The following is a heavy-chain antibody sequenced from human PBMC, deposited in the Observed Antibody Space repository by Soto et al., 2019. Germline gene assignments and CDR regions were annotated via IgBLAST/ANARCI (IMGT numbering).Heavy chain of an antibody. CDR2: INHSGST. D-gene: IGHD3-10*01. Sequence: QVQLQQWGAGLLKPSETLSLTCAVYGGSFSGYYWSWIRQPPGKGLEWIGEINHSGSTNYNPSLKSRVSMSEDTSKNQFALKLSSVTAADTAVYYCAFRLWFGEYCWFDPWGQGTLVTVSS. CDR1: GGSFSGYY. J-gene: IGHJ5*02. V-gene: IGHV4-34*01. CDR3: AFRLWFGEYCWFDP.